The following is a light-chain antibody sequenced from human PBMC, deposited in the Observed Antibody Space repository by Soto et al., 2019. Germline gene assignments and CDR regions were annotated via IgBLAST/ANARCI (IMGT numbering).Light chain of an antibody. CDR1: QSVLSSSNNKNF. CDR3: QQYYSTPQT. CDR2: WAS. Sequence: DIVMTQSPDSLAVSLGERATINCKSSQSVLSSSNNKNFLAWYQQKPGQPPKLLIYWASTRESGVPDRFSGSGSGTDFTLTISSLQAEDVAVYYCQQYYSTPQTSGPGTKVDIK. V-gene: IGKV4-1*01. J-gene: IGKJ3*01.